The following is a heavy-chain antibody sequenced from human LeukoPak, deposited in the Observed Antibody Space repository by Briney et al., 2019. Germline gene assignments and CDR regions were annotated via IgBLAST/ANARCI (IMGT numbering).Heavy chain of an antibody. CDR2: INPNSGGT. Sequence: ASVKVSCKAPGYTFTGYYMHWVRQAPGQGLEWMGWINPNSGGTNFVQKFQGRVTMTTDTSISTAYMGLSRLRSDDTAVYYCARGTNWYDAWGQGTLVTVSS. CDR3: ARGTNWYDA. V-gene: IGHV1-2*02. CDR1: GYTFTGYY. J-gene: IGHJ5*02.